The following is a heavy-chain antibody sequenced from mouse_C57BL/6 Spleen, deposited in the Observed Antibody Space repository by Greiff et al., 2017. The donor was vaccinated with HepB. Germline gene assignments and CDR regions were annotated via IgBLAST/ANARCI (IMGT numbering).Heavy chain of an antibody. Sequence: QVQLQQPGAELVMPGASVKLSCKASGYTFTSYWMHWVKQRPGQGLEWIGEIDPSASYTNYNQKFKGKSTLTVDKSSSTAYMQLSSLTSEDSAVYYCARVRRHYYAMDYWGQGTSVTVSS. CDR3: ARVRRHYYAMDY. CDR1: GYTFTSYW. CDR2: IDPSASYT. J-gene: IGHJ4*01. V-gene: IGHV1-69*01. D-gene: IGHD2-14*01.